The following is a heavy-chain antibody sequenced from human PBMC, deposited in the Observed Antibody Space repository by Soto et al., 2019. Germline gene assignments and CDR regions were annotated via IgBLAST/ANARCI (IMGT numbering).Heavy chain of an antibody. CDR2: IYYSGST. CDR1: GGSISSYY. J-gene: IGHJ6*02. D-gene: IGHD2-15*01. V-gene: IGHV4-59*01. Sequence: SETLSLTCTVSGGSISSYYWSWIRQPPGKGLEWIGYIYYSGSTNYNPSLKSRVTISVDTSKNQFSLKLSSVTAADTAVYYCARDLRDCSGGSCYYYYYGMDVWGQGTTVT. CDR3: ARDLRDCSGGSCYYYYYGMDV.